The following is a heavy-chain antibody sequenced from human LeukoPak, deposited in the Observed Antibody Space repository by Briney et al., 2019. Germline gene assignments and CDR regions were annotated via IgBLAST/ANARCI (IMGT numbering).Heavy chain of an antibody. D-gene: IGHD3-22*01. V-gene: IGHV4-4*07. J-gene: IGHJ5*02. Sequence: SETLSLTRTVSGGSISSYYWSWIRQPAGKGLEWIGRIYTSGSTNYNPSLKSRVTMSVDTSKNQFSLKLSSVTAADTAVYYCARVGYYDSSGYYRGGWFDPWGQGTLVTVSS. CDR3: ARVGYYDSSGYYRGGWFDP. CDR2: IYTSGST. CDR1: GGSISSYY.